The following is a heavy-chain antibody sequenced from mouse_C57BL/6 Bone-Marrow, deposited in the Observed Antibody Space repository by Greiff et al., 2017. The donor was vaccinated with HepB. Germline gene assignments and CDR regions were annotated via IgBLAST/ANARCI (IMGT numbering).Heavy chain of an antibody. V-gene: IGHV1-18*01. D-gene: IGHD1-1*01. CDR2: INPNNGGT. CDR3: ARNYGSSSWYFDV. Sequence: EVQLVESGPELVKPGASVKIPCKASGYTFTDYNMDWVKQSHGKSLEWIGDINPNNGGTIYNQKFKGKATLTVDKSSSTAYMQLSSLTSEDSAVYYCARNYGSSSWYFDVWGTGTTVTVSS. J-gene: IGHJ1*03. CDR1: GYTFTDYN.